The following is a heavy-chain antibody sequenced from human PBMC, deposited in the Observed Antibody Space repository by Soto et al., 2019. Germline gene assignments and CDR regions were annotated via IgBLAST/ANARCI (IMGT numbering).Heavy chain of an antibody. J-gene: IGHJ4*02. Sequence: KASETLSLTCAVDGGSFSGDYWSWIRQPPGKGLEWVGEINHSGSTNYNPSLKSRVTISVDTSKNQFSLKLSSLTAADTAVYYCARHRGIPYYFDYWGQGTRATVSS. V-gene: IGHV4-34*01. D-gene: IGHD3-16*01. CDR2: INHSGST. CDR3: ARHRGIPYYFDY. CDR1: GGSFSGDY.